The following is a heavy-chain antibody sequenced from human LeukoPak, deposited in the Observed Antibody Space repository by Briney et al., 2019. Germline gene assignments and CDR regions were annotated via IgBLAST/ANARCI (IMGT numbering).Heavy chain of an antibody. V-gene: IGHV1-69*06. CDR2: IIPIFGTA. Sequence: TVKLSCKASGGTFSSYAISWVRQAPGKGLEWMGRIIPIFGTANYAQKFQGRVTITADKSTSTAYMELSSLRSEDTAVYYCARESSGVAATQDWFDPWGQGTLVTVSS. D-gene: IGHD2-15*01. J-gene: IGHJ5*02. CDR3: ARESSGVAATQDWFDP. CDR1: GGTFSSYA.